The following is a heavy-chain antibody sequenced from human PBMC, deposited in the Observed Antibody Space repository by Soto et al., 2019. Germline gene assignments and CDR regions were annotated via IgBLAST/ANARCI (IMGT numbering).Heavy chain of an antibody. J-gene: IGHJ5*02. CDR2: IWYDGSNK. D-gene: IGHD3-3*01. CDR3: ARDDLDGWFDP. CDR1: GFTFSSYG. V-gene: IGHV3-33*01. Sequence: GGSLRLSCAASGFTFSSYGMHWVRQAPGKGLEWVAVIWYDGSNKYYADSVKGRFTISRDNSKNTLYLQMNSLRAEDTAVYYCARDDLDGWFDPWGQGTLVTVSS.